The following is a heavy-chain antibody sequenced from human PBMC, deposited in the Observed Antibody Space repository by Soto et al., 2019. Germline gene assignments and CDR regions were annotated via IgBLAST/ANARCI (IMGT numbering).Heavy chain of an antibody. CDR1: GYNFNIYG. CDR3: ASDPHEYWTSYWFDP. J-gene: IGHJ5*02. CDR2: ISAYDGKT. V-gene: IGHV1-18*01. Sequence: ASVKVSCKASGYNFNIYGINWVRQAPGQGLELMGWISAYDGKTTYAEKFQGRGTMTTDASTSTAYMELTSLRSDDTAVYYCASDPHEYWTSYWFDPCGQGTLVTVSS. D-gene: IGHD3-3*01.